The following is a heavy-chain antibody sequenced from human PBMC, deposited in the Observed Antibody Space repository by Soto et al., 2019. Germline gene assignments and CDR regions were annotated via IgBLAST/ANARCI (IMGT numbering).Heavy chain of an antibody. V-gene: IGHV1-46*01. D-gene: IGHD2-8*01. CDR1: GYTFTSYY. Sequence: ASVTVSCQASGYTFTSYYMHWVRQAPGQGLEWMGIINPSGGSTSYAQKFQGRVTMTRDTSTSTVYMELSSLRSEDTAVYYCAREGCTNGVCYSPNYYYYYGMDVWGQGTTVTVSS. CDR3: AREGCTNGVCYSPNYYYYYGMDV. CDR2: INPSGGST. J-gene: IGHJ6*02.